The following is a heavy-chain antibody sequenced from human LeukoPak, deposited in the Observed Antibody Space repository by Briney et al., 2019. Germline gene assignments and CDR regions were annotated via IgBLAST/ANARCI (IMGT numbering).Heavy chain of an antibody. J-gene: IGHJ4*02. Sequence: ASVKVSCKASGYTFTNYGINWVRQAPGQGLEWMGWISTYNGNTNYAQKLQGRVTMTRDTSISTANMDLSRLRSDDTAVYYCARGSIVGATFDYFDYWGQGTLVTVSS. CDR2: ISTYNGNT. CDR3: ARGSIVGATFDYFDY. V-gene: IGHV1-18*01. CDR1: GYTFTNYG. D-gene: IGHD1-26*01.